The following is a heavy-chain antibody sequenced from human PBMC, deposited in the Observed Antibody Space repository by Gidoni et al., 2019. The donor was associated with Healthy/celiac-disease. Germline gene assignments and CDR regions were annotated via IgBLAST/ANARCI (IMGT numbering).Heavy chain of an antibody. CDR1: GFTFSNYA. CDR2: IRGDDGST. Sequence: EMQLLESGGGLVQPGGSLRLSCAASGFTFSNYAMSWVRQAPGKGLEWVSGIRGDDGSTYYADPVKGRFTISRDNSKNTLYLQMNSLRAEDTAEYYCAKGPTGSFDWYFDLWGRGTLVTVSS. J-gene: IGHJ2*01. V-gene: IGHV3-23*01. CDR3: AKGPTGSFDWYFDL. D-gene: IGHD3-9*01.